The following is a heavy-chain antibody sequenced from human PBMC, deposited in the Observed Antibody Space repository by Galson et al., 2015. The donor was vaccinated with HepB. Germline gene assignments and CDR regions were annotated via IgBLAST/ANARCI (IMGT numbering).Heavy chain of an antibody. Sequence: SLRLSCAASGFTFSSYGMHWVRQAPGKGLEWVAVISYDGSNKYYADSVKGRFTISRDNSKNTLYLQMNSLRAEDTAVYYCAKDRGPTYGGDSSSSAEPPYYYYYYGMDVWGQGTTVTVSS. V-gene: IGHV3-30*18. CDR1: GFTFSSYG. CDR3: AKDRGPTYGGDSSSSAEPPYYYYYYGMDV. CDR2: ISYDGSNK. J-gene: IGHJ6*02. D-gene: IGHD6-6*01.